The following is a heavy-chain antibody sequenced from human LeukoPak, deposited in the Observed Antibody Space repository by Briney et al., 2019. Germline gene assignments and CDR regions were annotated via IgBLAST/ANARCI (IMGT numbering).Heavy chain of an antibody. V-gene: IGHV3-7*03. CDR2: IKQDGSEK. D-gene: IGHD5-18*01. Sequence: GGSLRLSRAASGFRFSDYWMTWVRQAPGKGLEWVANIKQDGSEKYYLDSAKGRITISRDNARSSLYLQMNSLRAEDTAVYYCARETGYLYDAFDIWGQGTMVTVSS. J-gene: IGHJ3*02. CDR3: ARETGYLYDAFDI. CDR1: GFRFSDYW.